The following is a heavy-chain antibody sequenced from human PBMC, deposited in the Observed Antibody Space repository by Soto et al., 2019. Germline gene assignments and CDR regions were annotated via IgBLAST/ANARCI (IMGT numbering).Heavy chain of an antibody. D-gene: IGHD3-9*01. V-gene: IGHV1-46*02. CDR2: ISPIGDTT. CDR1: GYPFNTYY. Sequence: ASVKVSCKASGYPFNTYYMNWVRQAPGQGLEWLGVISPIGDTTTYAQKFQGRLTVTRDTSTSTVYMELSSLTSEDTAVYYCARAPPRLGSWGQGTRVTVSS. CDR3: ARAPPRLGS. J-gene: IGHJ4*02.